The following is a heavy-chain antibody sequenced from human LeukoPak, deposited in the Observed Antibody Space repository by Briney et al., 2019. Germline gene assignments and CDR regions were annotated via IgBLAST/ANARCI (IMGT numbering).Heavy chain of an antibody. V-gene: IGHV4-59*08. D-gene: IGHD3-9*01. CDR2: IYYSGST. Sequence: SETLSLTCTVSGGSISSYYWSWIRQPPGKGLEWIGYIYYSGSTNYNPPLKSRVTISVDTSKNQFSLKLSSVTAADTAVYYCARHQHYDILTGYMAVPGVHDAFDIWGQGTMVTVSS. CDR1: GGSISSYY. J-gene: IGHJ3*02. CDR3: ARHQHYDILTGYMAVPGVHDAFDI.